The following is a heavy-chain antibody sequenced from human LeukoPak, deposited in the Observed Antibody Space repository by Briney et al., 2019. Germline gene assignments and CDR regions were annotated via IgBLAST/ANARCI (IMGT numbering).Heavy chain of an antibody. CDR1: RFTFSNYE. V-gene: IGHV3-48*03. D-gene: IGHD3-10*01. CDR2: ISATGTTI. CDR3: VHWSIGANY. J-gene: IGHJ4*02. Sequence: GGSLRLSCATSRFTFSNYELNWVRQAPGKGLEWVSDISATGTTIYYADSVKGRFTISRDSAKSSLYLQMNNLRAEDTAVYYCVHWSIGANYWGQGTLVTVSS.